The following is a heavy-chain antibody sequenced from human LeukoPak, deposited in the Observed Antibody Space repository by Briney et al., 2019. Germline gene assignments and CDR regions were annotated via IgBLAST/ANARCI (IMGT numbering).Heavy chain of an antibody. D-gene: IGHD4-23*01. V-gene: IGHV4-34*01. Sequence: SETLSLTCAVYGGSFSGYYWSWIRQPPGKGLGWIGEINHSGSTNYNPSLKSRVTISVDTSKNQFSLKLSSVTAADTAVYYCARGGGRGEKTTVVTRHSDFDYWGQGTLVTVSS. CDR3: ARGGGRGEKTTVVTRHSDFDY. CDR1: GGSFSGYY. J-gene: IGHJ4*02. CDR2: INHSGST.